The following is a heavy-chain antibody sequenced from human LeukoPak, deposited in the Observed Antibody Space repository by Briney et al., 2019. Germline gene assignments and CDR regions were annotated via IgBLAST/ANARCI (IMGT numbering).Heavy chain of an antibody. CDR1: GFTFSSYG. V-gene: IGHV3-30*02. Sequence: GGSLRPSCAASGFTFSSYGMHWVRQAPGKGLEWVAFIRYDGSNKYYADSVRGRFTISRDNSKNTLYLQMNSLRAEDTAVYYCAKDRTYGSGSYPTPADYWGQGTLVTVSS. CDR3: AKDRTYGSGSYPTPADY. D-gene: IGHD3-10*01. J-gene: IGHJ4*02. CDR2: IRYDGSNK.